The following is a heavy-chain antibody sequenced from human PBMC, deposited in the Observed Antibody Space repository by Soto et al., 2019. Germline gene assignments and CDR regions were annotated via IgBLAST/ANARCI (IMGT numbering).Heavy chain of an antibody. Sequence: SETLSLTCTVSGGSISSTSYYWGWIRQPPGKGLEWIGSVYYSGSTYYTPSLKSRVTISVHTSNNQFTLNLSSVTAADTAVYYCARHPSSSWAYYYYMDVWGKGTTVTVSS. D-gene: IGHD6-13*01. V-gene: IGHV4-39*01. CDR2: VYYSGST. CDR1: GGSISSTSYY. J-gene: IGHJ6*03. CDR3: ARHPSSSWAYYYYMDV.